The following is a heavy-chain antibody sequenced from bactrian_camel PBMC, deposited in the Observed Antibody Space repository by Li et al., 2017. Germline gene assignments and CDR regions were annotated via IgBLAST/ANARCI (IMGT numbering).Heavy chain of an antibody. CDR2: VYTGENIT. Sequence: HVQLVESGGGSVQAGGSLRLSCAASGYTVSSTRMGWFRQATGKEREAVATVYTGENITYYADSVKGRFTVSRDNANNTINLMMNSLKPEDTATYYCAASRICWNPTFATSRYVFWGQGTQVTVS. J-gene: IGHJ4*01. CDR3: AASRICWNPTFATSRYVF. V-gene: IGHV3S54*01. D-gene: IGHD1*01. CDR1: GYTVSSTR.